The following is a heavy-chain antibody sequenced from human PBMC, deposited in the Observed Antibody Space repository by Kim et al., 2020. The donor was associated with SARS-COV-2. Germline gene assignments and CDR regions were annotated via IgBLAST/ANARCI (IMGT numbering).Heavy chain of an antibody. D-gene: IGHD3-22*01. J-gene: IGHJ3*02. V-gene: IGHV4-59*01. CDR3: AREGGDSSGLSHAFDI. Sequence: SLTSRVTISVDTSKNQFSLKLSSVPAADTAVYYCAREGGDSSGLSHAFDIWGQGTMVTVSS.